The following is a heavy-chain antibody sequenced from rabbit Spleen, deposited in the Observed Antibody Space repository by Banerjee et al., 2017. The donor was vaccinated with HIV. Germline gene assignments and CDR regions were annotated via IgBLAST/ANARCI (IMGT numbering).Heavy chain of an antibody. J-gene: IGHJ4*01. CDR1: GIDFSSSYY. D-gene: IGHD7-1*01. CDR2: IYVGSSGSA. Sequence: QSLEESGGDLVKPGTSLTLTCKASGIDFSSSYYMCWVRQAPGKGLEWIACIYVGSSGSAYYASWAKGRFTISKTSSTTVTLQMSSLTVADTATYFCARDANGAGTGTAYFVLWGPGTLVTVS. CDR3: ARDANGAGTGTAYFVL. V-gene: IGHV1S40*01.